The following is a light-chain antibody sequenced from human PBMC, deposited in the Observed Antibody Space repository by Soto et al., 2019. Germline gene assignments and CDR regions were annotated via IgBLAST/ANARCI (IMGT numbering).Light chain of an antibody. CDR2: DAS. Sequence: DIQMTQSPSTQSAYVGDRVTNNCRASQSISSWLAWYQQKPGKAPKLLIYDASSLESGVPSRFSGSGSGTEFTLTISSLQPDDFATYYCQQYNSYWETFGQGTKV. V-gene: IGKV1-5*01. J-gene: IGKJ1*01. CDR3: QQYNSYWET. CDR1: QSISSW.